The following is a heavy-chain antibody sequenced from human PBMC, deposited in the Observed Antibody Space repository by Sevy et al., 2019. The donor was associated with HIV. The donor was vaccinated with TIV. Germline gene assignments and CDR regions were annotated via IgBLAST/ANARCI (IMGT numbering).Heavy chain of an antibody. J-gene: IGHJ4*02. D-gene: IGHD2-8*01. CDR2: ISSSSSYI. Sequence: GGSLRLSCAASGITFTIYTMNWVRQAPGKGLEWVSSISSSSSYIYYADSVKGRFTISRDNAKSSLYLQMNSLRAEDTAVYYCAREDSYGVCYSHWGQGTLVTVSS. V-gene: IGHV3-21*01. CDR1: GITFTIYT. CDR3: AREDSYGVCYSH.